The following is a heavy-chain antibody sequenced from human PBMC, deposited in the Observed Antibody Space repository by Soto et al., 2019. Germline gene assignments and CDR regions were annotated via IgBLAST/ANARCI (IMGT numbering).Heavy chain of an antibody. Sequence: SETLSLTCAVCGGSFSGYYWSWIRQPPGKGLEWIGEINHSGSTNYNPSLKSRVTISVDTSKNQFSLKLSSVTAADTAVYYCARAPTYSSSWYFSWFDPWGQGTLVTV. J-gene: IGHJ5*02. CDR1: GGSFSGYY. CDR2: INHSGST. D-gene: IGHD6-13*01. CDR3: ARAPTYSSSWYFSWFDP. V-gene: IGHV4-34*01.